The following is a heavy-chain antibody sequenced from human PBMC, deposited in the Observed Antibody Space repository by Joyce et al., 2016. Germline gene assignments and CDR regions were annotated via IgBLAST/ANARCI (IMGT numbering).Heavy chain of an antibody. CDR1: GVSLSGYY. CDR3: ARARRGIILARGEMGEYLQH. V-gene: IGHV4-34*01. Sequence: QVQLQEWGAGLLKPSETLSLTCAVYGVSLSGYYWSWIRQAPGMGLELIGEVNDRGRTNYNPSLKRRATTSMDTSKNQFSLRLTTVTAADTAVHFCARARRGIILARGEMGEYLQHWGRGTVVIVSS. D-gene: IGHD3-10*01. J-gene: IGHJ1*01. CDR2: VNDRGRT.